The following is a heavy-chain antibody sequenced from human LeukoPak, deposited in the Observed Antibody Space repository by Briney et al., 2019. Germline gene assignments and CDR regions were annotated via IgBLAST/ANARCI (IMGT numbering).Heavy chain of an antibody. J-gene: IGHJ4*02. CDR3: AMSVEMAAIPSFDY. D-gene: IGHD5-24*01. V-gene: IGHV1-3*01. CDR1: GYMFTPHH. Sequence: GASVKVSCKTSGYMFTPHHIHWMRQAPGQRLEWLGWVSAGNTNSEYSQKFQGRIIITRDTSASTSYMELSSLRSEGTAVYYCAMSVEMAAIPSFDYWGQGTLLTVSS. CDR2: VSAGNTNS.